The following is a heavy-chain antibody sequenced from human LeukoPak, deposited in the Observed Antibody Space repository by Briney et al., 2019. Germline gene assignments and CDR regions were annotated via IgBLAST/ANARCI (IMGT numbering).Heavy chain of an antibody. CDR3: AKEYGSGSYPYFDY. D-gene: IGHD3-10*01. Sequence: SETLSLTCNVSGGSITSHSWNWIRQSPGKGLEWIGYSYYSGTTNYSPSLKSRVTISLDTSKNQISLKLTSVTAADTALYYCAKEYGSGSYPYFDYWGQGTLVTVSS. V-gene: IGHV4-59*11. CDR1: GGSITSHS. CDR2: SYYSGTT. J-gene: IGHJ4*02.